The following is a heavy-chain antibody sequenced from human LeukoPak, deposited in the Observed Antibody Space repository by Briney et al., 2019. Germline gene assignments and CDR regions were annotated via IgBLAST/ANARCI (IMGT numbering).Heavy chain of an antibody. D-gene: IGHD6-19*01. J-gene: IGHJ4*02. V-gene: IGHV3-7*01. CDR3: ARGGIAVAGTVVDY. Sequence: GGSLRLSCAASGFTFSSYWMSWVRQAPGKGLEWVANIKQDGSEKYYVDSVKGRFTISRDNAKNSLYLQMNSLRAEDTAVYYCARGGIAVAGTVVDYWGQGTLVTVSS. CDR2: IKQDGSEK. CDR1: GFTFSSYW.